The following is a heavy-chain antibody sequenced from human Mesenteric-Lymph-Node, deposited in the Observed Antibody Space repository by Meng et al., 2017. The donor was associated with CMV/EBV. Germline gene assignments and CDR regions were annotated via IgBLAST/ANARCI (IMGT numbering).Heavy chain of an antibody. CDR2: IRSKAYGGTT. J-gene: IGHJ6*02. V-gene: IGHV3-49*04. CDR1: GFTFGDYA. Sequence: GGSLRLSCTASGFTFGDYAMSWVRQAPGKGLEWVGFIRSKAYGGTTDYAASVKGRFTISRDDSKSIAYLQMNSLKTEDTAVYYCFKTGDIVATIPFFSGGPQRNYYYGMDVWGQGTTVTVSS. CDR3: FKTGDIVATIPFFSGGPQRNYYYGMDV. D-gene: IGHD5-12*01.